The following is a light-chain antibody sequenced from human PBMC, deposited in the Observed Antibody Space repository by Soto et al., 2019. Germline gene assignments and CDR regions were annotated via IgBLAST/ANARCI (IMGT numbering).Light chain of an antibody. CDR3: QTWGSGIVV. CDR2: LNSDGSH. J-gene: IGLJ2*01. Sequence: QTVVTQSPSASASLGASVKLTCTLSSGHSNYAIAWHQQQSEKGPRYLMKLNSDGSHSKGDGIPDRFSGSSSGAERYLTIPSLQAEDGADYYCQTWGSGIVVFGGGTKLTVL. V-gene: IGLV4-69*01. CDR1: SGHSNYA.